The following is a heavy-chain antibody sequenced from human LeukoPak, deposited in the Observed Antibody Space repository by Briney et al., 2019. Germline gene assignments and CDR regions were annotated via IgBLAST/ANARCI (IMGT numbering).Heavy chain of an antibody. Sequence: PSETLPLTCAVSGYSISSGYYWGWIRQPPGKGLEWIGSIYHSGSTYYNPSLKSRVTISVDTSKNQFSLKLSSVTAADTAVYYCARGYCSSTSCYEEDAFDIWGQGTMVTVSS. D-gene: IGHD2-2*01. J-gene: IGHJ3*02. V-gene: IGHV4-38-2*01. CDR3: ARGYCSSTSCYEEDAFDI. CDR2: IYHSGST. CDR1: GYSISSGYY.